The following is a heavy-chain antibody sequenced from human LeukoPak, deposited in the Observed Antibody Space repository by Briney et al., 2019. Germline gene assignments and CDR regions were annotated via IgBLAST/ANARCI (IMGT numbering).Heavy chain of an antibody. V-gene: IGHV3-30*18. CDR3: AKVGIAVAGVGY. CDR2: ISYDGSNK. Sequence: GGSLRLSCAASGFTFSSYGMHWVRQAPGKGLEWVAVISYDGSNKCYADSVKGRFTISRDNSKNTLYLQMNSLRAEDTAVYYCAKVGIAVAGVGYWGQGTLVTVSS. D-gene: IGHD6-19*01. J-gene: IGHJ4*02. CDR1: GFTFSSYG.